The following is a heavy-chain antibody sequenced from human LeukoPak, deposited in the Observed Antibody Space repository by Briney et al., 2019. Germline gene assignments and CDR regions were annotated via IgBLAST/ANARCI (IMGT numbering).Heavy chain of an antibody. Sequence: PGGSLRLSCAASGFTFSSYGMHWVRQAPGKGLEWVAVIWYDGSNKYYADSVKGRFTISRDNSKNTLYLQMNSLRAEDTAVYYCASKGVYSGRSFDYWGQGTLVTVSS. CDR2: IWYDGSNK. V-gene: IGHV3-33*01. CDR1: GFTFSSYG. D-gene: IGHD1-26*01. CDR3: ASKGVYSGRSFDY. J-gene: IGHJ4*02.